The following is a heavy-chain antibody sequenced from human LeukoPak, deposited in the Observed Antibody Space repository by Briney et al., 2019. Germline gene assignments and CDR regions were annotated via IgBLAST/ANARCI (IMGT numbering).Heavy chain of an antibody. CDR2: IKQDGSEK. Sequence: GGSLRLSCAASGFTFSSYSMNWVRQAPGKGLEWVANIKQDGSEKYYVDSVKGRFTISRDNAKNSLYLQMNSLRAEDTAVYYCARRLFGVVTYYFDYWGQGNLVTVSS. J-gene: IGHJ4*02. CDR3: ARRLFGVVTYYFDY. D-gene: IGHD3-3*01. V-gene: IGHV3-7*01. CDR1: GFTFSSYS.